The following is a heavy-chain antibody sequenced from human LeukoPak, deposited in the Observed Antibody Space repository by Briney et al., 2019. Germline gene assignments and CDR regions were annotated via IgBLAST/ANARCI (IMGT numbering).Heavy chain of an antibody. CDR3: ARDNCSGGSCYSDY. CDR2: IYYSGSP. D-gene: IGHD2-15*01. J-gene: IGHJ4*02. CDR1: GASISSGGYY. Sequence: PSETLSLTCTVSGASISSGGYYWTWIRQHPGKSLVWIGYIYYSGSPHYNPSLQSRVTISVDPSKDQFSLELSSVTAADTAVYYCARDNCSGGSCYSDYWGQGTLVTVSS. V-gene: IGHV4-31*03.